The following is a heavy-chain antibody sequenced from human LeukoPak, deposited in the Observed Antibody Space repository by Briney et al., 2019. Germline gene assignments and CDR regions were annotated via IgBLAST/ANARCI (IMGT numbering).Heavy chain of an antibody. CDR3: ARGSQGHVLLWFGESNFDY. J-gene: IGHJ4*02. CDR1: GFTFSSYS. V-gene: IGHV3-21*04. CDR2: ISSSSSYI. D-gene: IGHD3-10*01. Sequence: GGSLRLSCAASGFTFSSYSMNWVRQAPGKGLEWVSSISSSSSYIYYADSVKGRFTISRDNAKNSLYLQMNSLRAEDTAVYYCARGSQGHVLLWFGESNFDYWGQGTLVTVSS.